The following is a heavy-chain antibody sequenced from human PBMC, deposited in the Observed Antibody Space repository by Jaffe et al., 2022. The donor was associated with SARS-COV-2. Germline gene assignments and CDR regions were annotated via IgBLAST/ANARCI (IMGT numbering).Heavy chain of an antibody. CDR2: IYYSGST. V-gene: IGHV4-59*01. J-gene: IGHJ3*02. Sequence: QVQLQESGPGLVKPSETLSLTCTVSGGSISSYYWSWIRQPPGKGLEWIGYIYYSGSTNYNPSLKSRVTISVDTSKNQFSLKLSSVTAADTAVYYCARSRRSLPSVLRYFDWLWGAFDIWGQGTMVTVSS. D-gene: IGHD3-9*01. CDR1: GGSISSYY. CDR3: ARSRRSLPSVLRYFDWLWGAFDI.